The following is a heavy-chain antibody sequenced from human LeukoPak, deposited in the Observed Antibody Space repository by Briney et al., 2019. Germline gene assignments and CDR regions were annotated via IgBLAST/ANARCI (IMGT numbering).Heavy chain of an antibody. Sequence: GASVKVSCKASGYTFTGYYMHWVRQAPGQGLEWMGWINPNGGGTNYAQKFQGRVTMTRDTSISTAYMELSRLRSDDTAVYYCARDPGSYFYYYYGMDVWGQGTTVTVSS. V-gene: IGHV1-2*02. D-gene: IGHD1-26*01. J-gene: IGHJ6*02. CDR1: GYTFTGYY. CDR2: INPNGGGT. CDR3: ARDPGSYFYYYYGMDV.